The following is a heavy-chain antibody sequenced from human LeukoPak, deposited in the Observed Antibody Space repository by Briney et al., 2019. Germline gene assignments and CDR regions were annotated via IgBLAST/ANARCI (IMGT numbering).Heavy chain of an antibody. CDR1: GYTFTGYY. J-gene: IGHJ3*02. Sequence: GASVKVSCKASGYTFTGYYMHWVRQAPGQGLEWMGWINPNSGGTNYAQKFQGRVTMTRDTSISTAYMELSRLRSDDTAVYYCARGPPRMVGSHAFDIWGQGTMVTVSS. D-gene: IGHD2-15*01. CDR3: ARGPPRMVGSHAFDI. V-gene: IGHV1-2*02. CDR2: INPNSGGT.